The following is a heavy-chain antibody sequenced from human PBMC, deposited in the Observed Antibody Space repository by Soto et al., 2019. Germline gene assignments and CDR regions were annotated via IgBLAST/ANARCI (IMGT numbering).Heavy chain of an antibody. Sequence: ASVKVSCKASGYTFTGYYMHWVRQAPGQGLEWMGWINPNSGGTNYAQKFQGRVTMTRDTSISTAYMELSRLRSDDTAVYYCARVRKGGHYYYYGMDVWGQGTTVTVS. CDR2: INPNSGGT. J-gene: IGHJ6*02. CDR3: ARVRKGGHYYYYGMDV. V-gene: IGHV1-2*02. CDR1: GYTFTGYY. D-gene: IGHD1-26*01.